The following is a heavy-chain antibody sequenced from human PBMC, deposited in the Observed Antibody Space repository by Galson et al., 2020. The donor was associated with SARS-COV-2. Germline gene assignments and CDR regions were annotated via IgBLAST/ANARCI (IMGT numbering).Heavy chain of an antibody. CDR2: SSGSGVST. CDR1: GFTFSNYA. V-gene: IGHV3-23*01. CDR3: AKGDTAMGP. Sequence: TGGSLRLSCAVSGFTFSNYAMSWVRQVPGKGLEWVSASSGSGVSTYYADSVKGRFTISRDNSKNTLYLQMNSLRVEDTAVYYCAKGDTAMGPWGQGTLVTVSS. D-gene: IGHD5-18*01. J-gene: IGHJ4*02.